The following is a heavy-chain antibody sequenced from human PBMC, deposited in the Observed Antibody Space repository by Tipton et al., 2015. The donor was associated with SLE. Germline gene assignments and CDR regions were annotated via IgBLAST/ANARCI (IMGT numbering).Heavy chain of an antibody. V-gene: IGHV4-61*01. CDR2: IYYSGST. Sequence: TLSLTCTVSGGSVSSGSYYWSWIRQPPGKGLEWIGYIYYSGSTNYNPSLKSRVTISVDTSKNQFSLKLSSVTAADTAVYYCARRSGYSYGSDYWGQGTLVTVSS. J-gene: IGHJ4*02. CDR1: GGSVSSGSYY. D-gene: IGHD5-18*01. CDR3: ARRSGYSYGSDY.